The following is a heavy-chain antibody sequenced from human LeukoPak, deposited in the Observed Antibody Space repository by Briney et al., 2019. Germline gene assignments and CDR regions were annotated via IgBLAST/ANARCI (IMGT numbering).Heavy chain of an antibody. CDR2: ISYRTSHI. J-gene: IGHJ4*02. CDR3: GRAFPPLRTAAAGDY. V-gene: IGHV3-21*01. CDR1: GFTFSNCD. D-gene: IGHD6-13*01. Sequence: GGSLRLSCTASGFTFSNCDMNWFRQAPGKGLEWVSSISYRTSHIYYADSVKGRFTISRDNAKNSLYLQMDSLRAEDTAVYFCGRAFPPLRTAAAGDYWGQGTLVTVSS.